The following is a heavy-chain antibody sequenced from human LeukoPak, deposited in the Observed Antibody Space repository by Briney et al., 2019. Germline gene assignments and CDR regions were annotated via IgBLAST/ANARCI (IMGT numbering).Heavy chain of an antibody. D-gene: IGHD6-6*01. Sequence: PGGSLRLSCAASGFTFSSCAMSWVRQAPGKGLEWVSAISGSGGSTYYADSVKGRFTISRDNSKNTLYLQMDSLRAEDTAVYYCAKDLLYSSSSAVDSWGQGSLVTVSS. J-gene: IGHJ4*02. CDR1: GFTFSSCA. CDR2: ISGSGGST. V-gene: IGHV3-23*01. CDR3: AKDLLYSSSSAVDS.